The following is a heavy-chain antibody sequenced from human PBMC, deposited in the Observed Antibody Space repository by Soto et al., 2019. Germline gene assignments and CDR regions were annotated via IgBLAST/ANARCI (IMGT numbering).Heavy chain of an antibody. CDR3: AKRPLNWGRWYFDL. J-gene: IGHJ2*01. CDR1: GITFSNYA. CDR2: ISDSGSFT. Sequence: EVQLLESGGGLVQPGGSLRLSCAASGITFSNYAMTWVRQAPGKGLEWVSVISDSGSFTFYADSVKGRSTISRDNSGGTLYLQMNSLRAEDTAIYYCAKRPLNWGRWYFDLWGRGTLVTVSS. V-gene: IGHV3-23*01. D-gene: IGHD7-27*01.